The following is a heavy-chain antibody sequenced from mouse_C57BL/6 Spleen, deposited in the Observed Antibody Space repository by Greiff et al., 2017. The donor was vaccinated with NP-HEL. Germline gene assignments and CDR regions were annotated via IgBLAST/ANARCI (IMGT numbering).Heavy chain of an antibody. CDR1: GYTFTSYW. J-gene: IGHJ3*01. D-gene: IGHD2-4*01. Sequence: QVQLKQPGAELVKPGASVKVSCKASGYTFTSYWMHWVKQRPGQGLEWIGRIHPSDSDTNYNQKFKGKATLTVDTSSSTAYMQLSSLTSKDSAVCYCAIEGLPPFAYWGQGTLVTVSA. CDR2: IHPSDSDT. V-gene: IGHV1-74*01. CDR3: AIEGLPPFAY.